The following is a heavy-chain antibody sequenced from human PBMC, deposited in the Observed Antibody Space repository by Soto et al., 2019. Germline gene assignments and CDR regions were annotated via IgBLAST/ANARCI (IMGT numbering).Heavy chain of an antibody. Sequence: PGGSLRLSCEASGFTFSGYTMHWVRQSPGKGLEGVALISFDGSHKHYADSVRGRFTISRDNSKNTVDLQMNSLRPEDTAVYYCARDSFPGSGSYRIFDYWGKGPLVTVSS. CDR3: ARDSFPGSGSYRIFDY. CDR1: GFTFSGYT. CDR2: ISFDGSHK. V-gene: IGHV3-30-3*01. J-gene: IGHJ4*02. D-gene: IGHD1-26*01.